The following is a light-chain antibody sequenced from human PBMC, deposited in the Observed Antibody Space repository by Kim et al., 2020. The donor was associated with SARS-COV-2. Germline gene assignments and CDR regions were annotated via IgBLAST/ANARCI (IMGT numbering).Light chain of an antibody. Sequence: SYELTQPPSVSVAPGKAARITCGGNNIGSKSVHWCQQKPGQAPVLVIYSDSDRPSGIPERFSGSNSANTATLTISRVEAGDEADYYCQVWDSDSDNWVFG. CDR2: SDS. V-gene: IGLV3-21*04. CDR1: NIGSKS. J-gene: IGLJ3*02. CDR3: QVWDSDSDNWV.